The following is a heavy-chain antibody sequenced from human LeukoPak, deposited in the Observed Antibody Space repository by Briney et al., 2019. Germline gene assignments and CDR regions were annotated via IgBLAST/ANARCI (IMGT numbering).Heavy chain of an antibody. CDR1: GFTFSSYA. V-gene: IGHV3-23*01. J-gene: IGHJ4*02. D-gene: IGHD3-3*01. CDR2: ISGSGGST. Sequence: GGSLRLSCAASGFTFSSYAMSWVRQAPGKGLEWVSAISGSGGSTYCADSVKGRFTISRDNSKNTLYLQMNSLRAEDTAVYYCAKADFWSGSFDYWGQGTLVTVSS. CDR3: AKADFWSGSFDY.